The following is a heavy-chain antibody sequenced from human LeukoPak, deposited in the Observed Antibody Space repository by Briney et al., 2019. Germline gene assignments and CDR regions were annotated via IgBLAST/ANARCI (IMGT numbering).Heavy chain of an antibody. J-gene: IGHJ4*02. D-gene: IGHD3-22*01. V-gene: IGHV3-21*01. CDR1: GLTFSSYS. Sequence: GGSLRLSCAASGLTFSSYSMNWVRQAPGKGLEWVSSISSSSSYIYYADSVKGRFTISRDNAKNSLYLQMNSLRAEDTAVYYCARVPPSSGYLFDSWGQGTLVTVSS. CDR3: ARVPPSSGYLFDS. CDR2: ISSSSSYI.